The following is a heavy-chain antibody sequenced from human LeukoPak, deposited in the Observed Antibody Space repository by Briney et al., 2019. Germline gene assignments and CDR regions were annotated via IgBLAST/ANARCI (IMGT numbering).Heavy chain of an antibody. Sequence: GESLKISCKGSGYSFTSYWMGWVRQMPGKGREWMGIIYPGDSDTRYSPSFQGQVTISADKSISTAYLQWSSLKASDTAMYYCARASQLLGYCSGGSCYDHPDYWGQGTLVTVSS. CDR3: ARASQLLGYCSGGSCYDHPDY. V-gene: IGHV5-51*01. CDR1: GYSFTSYW. CDR2: IYPGDSDT. J-gene: IGHJ4*02. D-gene: IGHD2-15*01.